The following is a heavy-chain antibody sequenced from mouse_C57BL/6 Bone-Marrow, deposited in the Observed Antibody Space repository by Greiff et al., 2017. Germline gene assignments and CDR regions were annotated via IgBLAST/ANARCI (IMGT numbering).Heavy chain of an antibody. CDR2: IDPENGDT. V-gene: IGHV14-4*01. CDR3: TPYDYEGPWFAY. J-gene: IGHJ3*01. D-gene: IGHD2-4*01. CDR1: GFNIKDYY. Sequence: EVQLQQSGAELVRPGASVKLSCTASGFNIKDYYMHWVKQRPEQGLEWIGWIDPENGDTEYASKFQGKATITADTSSNTAYLQLSSLTSEDAAVYYCTPYDYEGPWFAYWGQGTLVTVSA.